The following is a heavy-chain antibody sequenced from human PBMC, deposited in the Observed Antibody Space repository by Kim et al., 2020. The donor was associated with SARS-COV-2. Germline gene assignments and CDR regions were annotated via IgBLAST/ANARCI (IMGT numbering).Heavy chain of an antibody. CDR1: GFTFSHYE. D-gene: IGHD2-15*01. V-gene: IGHV3-48*03. CDR2: ISRAGTSI. CDR3: ASSLVLSPRPSGYCDGGSCYFGDY. Sequence: GGSLRLSCVGSGFTFSHYEMNWVRQAPGKGLAWISYISRAGTSIYYADSVKGRFTVSRDNAKNSLYLQLNSLRAEDTAIYYCASSLVLSPRPSGYCDGGSCYFGDYWGRGTGVTVSS. J-gene: IGHJ4*02.